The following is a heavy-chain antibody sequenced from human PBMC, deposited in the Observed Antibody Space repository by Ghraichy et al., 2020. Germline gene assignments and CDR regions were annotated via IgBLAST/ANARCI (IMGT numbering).Heavy chain of an antibody. CDR1: GGSISSYY. CDR3: ARQLPSGYQDY. Sequence: SETLSLTCTVSGGSISSYYWSWIRQSPGKGLVWIGYIYGNANTNYNPSLKSRVTISVDTSKNQFSLKLSSVTAADTAVYYCARQLPSGYQDYWGQGSLVTVSS. D-gene: IGHD3-3*01. J-gene: IGHJ4*02. V-gene: IGHV4-59*08. CDR2: IYGNANT.